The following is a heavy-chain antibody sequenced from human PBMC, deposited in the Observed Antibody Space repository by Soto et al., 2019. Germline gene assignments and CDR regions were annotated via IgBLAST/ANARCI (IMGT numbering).Heavy chain of an antibody. CDR3: VSDRGYGHASVPYS. CDR2: ISYDGGRH. Sequence: QAQLVESGGGVVQPGRSLRLSCAASGFAFSSYGMHWVRQAPGTGLGWVAVISYDGGRHHYAESVKGRFTISRENAKNMSLLQMSSLRAEDTAGYYCVSDRGYGHASVPYSWGQGTLVSVSS. D-gene: IGHD5-18*01. CDR1: GFAFSSYG. V-gene: IGHV3-30*03. J-gene: IGHJ4*02.